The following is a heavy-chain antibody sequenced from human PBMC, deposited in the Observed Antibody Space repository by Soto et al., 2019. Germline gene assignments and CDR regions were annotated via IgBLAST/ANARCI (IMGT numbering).Heavy chain of an antibody. J-gene: IGHJ4*02. CDR3: AKGVGSSPPRY. Sequence: SETLSLTCTISGGSISVYYWSWVRQPPGHELEWIGYIYASGSPYYNPSLRSRVTIPADTSKNQISPKLTSPTAADTAAYYCAKGVGSSPPRYWGRGTLVTSPQ. V-gene: IGHV4-59*01. CDR2: IYASGSP. CDR1: GGSISVYY. D-gene: IGHD1-26*01.